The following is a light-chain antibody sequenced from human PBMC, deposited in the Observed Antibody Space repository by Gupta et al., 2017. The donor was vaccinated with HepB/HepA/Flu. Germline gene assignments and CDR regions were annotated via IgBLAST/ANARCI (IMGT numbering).Light chain of an antibody. CDR3: RQDYNIPRS. J-gene: IGKJ2*03. CDR2: AAS. CDR1: QGSGRN. Sequence: LPTTPSPSSLSAPVGDTFTITCRASQGSGRNLAWYQQKPGQAPNLLLYAASTLLNGVPARFSGGGAGTDFTLTISSLQAEDEARYYCRQDYNIPRSFGQGTKLEIK. V-gene: IGKV1-6*01.